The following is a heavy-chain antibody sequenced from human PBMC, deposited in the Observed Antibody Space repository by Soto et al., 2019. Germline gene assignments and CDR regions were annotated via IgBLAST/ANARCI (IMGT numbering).Heavy chain of an antibody. CDR1: GFTFSSYS. J-gene: IGHJ6*03. CDR2: ISSSSSYI. Sequence: GGSLRLSCAASGFTFSSYSMNWVRQAPGKGLEWVSSISSSSSYIYYADSVKGRFTISRDNAKNSLYLQMNSLRAEDTAADYCARNCSSTSCSQNHYYYYYYMDVWGKGTTVTVSS. CDR3: ARNCSSTSCSQNHYYYYYYMDV. D-gene: IGHD2-2*01. V-gene: IGHV3-21*01.